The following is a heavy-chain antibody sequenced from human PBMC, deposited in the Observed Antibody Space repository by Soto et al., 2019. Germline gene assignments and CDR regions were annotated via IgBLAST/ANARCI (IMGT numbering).Heavy chain of an antibody. V-gene: IGHV3-23*01. CDR2: ISGSGGST. D-gene: IGHD4-17*01. CDR1: GFTFSSYA. CDR3: AKAQVRTTPNYGDYDY. J-gene: IGHJ4*02. Sequence: GGSLRLSCVASGFTFSSYAMSWVRQAPGKGLEWVSAISGSGGSTYYADSVKGRFTISRDNSKNTLYLQMNSLRAEDTAVYYCAKAQVRTTPNYGDYDYWGQGTLVTVSS.